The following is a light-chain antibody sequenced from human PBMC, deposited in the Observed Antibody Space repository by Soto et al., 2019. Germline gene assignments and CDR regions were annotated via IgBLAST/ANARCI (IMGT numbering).Light chain of an antibody. CDR1: QTASSSH. CDR2: DAS. J-gene: IGKJ2*01. CDR3: QQYGRSPYT. Sequence: EIVLTQSPGALSLSPGERATLSCRASQTASSSHLAWYQQKPGQAPRLLIYDASSRANGISDRFSGSGSGTDFTLTISRLEPEDFAVYYCQQYGRSPYTFGQGTKVEIK. V-gene: IGKV3-20*01.